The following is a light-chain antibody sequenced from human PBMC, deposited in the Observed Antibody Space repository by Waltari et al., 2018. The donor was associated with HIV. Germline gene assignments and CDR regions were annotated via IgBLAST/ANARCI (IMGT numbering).Light chain of an antibody. CDR3: QQYGSSPPLT. J-gene: IGKJ4*01. V-gene: IGKV3-20*01. Sequence: EIVLTQSPGPLSLSPGERATLSCRASQSVSSSYLAWYQQKPGQAPRLLIYGASSRATGIPDRFSGSGSGTDFTLTISRLEPEGFAVYYCQQYGSSPPLTFGGGTKVEIK. CDR2: GAS. CDR1: QSVSSSY.